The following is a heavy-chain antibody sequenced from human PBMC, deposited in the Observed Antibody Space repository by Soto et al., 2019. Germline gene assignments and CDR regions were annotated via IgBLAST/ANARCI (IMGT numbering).Heavy chain of an antibody. J-gene: IGHJ3*02. V-gene: IGHV1-46*01. Sequence: QVQLVQSGAEVEKPGASVKVSCKASGYTFTGYYMHWVRQAPGQGLEWMGIINPSGGSTSYAQKFQGRVTMTRDTSTSTVYMELSSLRSEDTAVYYCARDHDYVWGSYRYLDIWGQGTMVTVSS. CDR2: INPSGGST. CDR3: ARDHDYVWGSYRYLDI. CDR1: GYTFTGYY. D-gene: IGHD3-16*02.